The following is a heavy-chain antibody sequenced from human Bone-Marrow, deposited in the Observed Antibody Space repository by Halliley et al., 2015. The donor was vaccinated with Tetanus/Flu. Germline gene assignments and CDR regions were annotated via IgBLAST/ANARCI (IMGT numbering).Heavy chain of an antibody. CDR3: ARAIVVLTANYFDY. Sequence: TLSLTCTVSGGSISSGDYYWSWIRQRPGKGLEWIGNIFYSGSTYYNPSLKSRLTISVDTSKNQFSLKLSSVTAADTAVYYCARAIVVLTANYFDYWGQGTLVTVPS. J-gene: IGHJ4*02. V-gene: IGHV4-31*03. CDR2: IFYSGST. CDR1: GGSISSGDYY. D-gene: IGHD2-21*02.